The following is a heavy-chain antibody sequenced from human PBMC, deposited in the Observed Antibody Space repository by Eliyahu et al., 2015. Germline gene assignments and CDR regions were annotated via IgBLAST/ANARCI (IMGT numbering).Heavy chain of an antibody. V-gene: IGHV4-34*01. Sequence: QVQLQQWGAGLLKPSETLSLTCAVYGGSXXGHXXXXIRQTPGKGLAWIGGLGKISRTGTTNYNPSLEXRVTISEDTSKNQFSLKMTSLTAADTSVYYCARGGIIVAVAAAPSFPFDYWGPGTQVTVSS. CDR3: ARGGIIVAVAAAPSFPFDY. J-gene: IGHJ4*02. D-gene: IGHD2-15*01. CDR2: ISRTGTT. CDR1: GGSXXGHX.